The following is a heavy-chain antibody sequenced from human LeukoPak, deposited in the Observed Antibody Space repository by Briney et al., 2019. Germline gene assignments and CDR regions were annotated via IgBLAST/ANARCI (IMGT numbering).Heavy chain of an antibody. D-gene: IGHD3-10*01. J-gene: IGHJ6*02. V-gene: IGHV1-46*01. Sequence: ASVNVSCKASGYTFTTYYLHWVRQAPGQGLEWMGMINPNGGSTSYAQKFQGRVTMTRDTSTSTVYMELSSLRSEDTAVYYCARSSGYYGMDVWGQGTTVTVSS. CDR1: GYTFTTYY. CDR2: INPNGGST. CDR3: ARSSGYYGMDV.